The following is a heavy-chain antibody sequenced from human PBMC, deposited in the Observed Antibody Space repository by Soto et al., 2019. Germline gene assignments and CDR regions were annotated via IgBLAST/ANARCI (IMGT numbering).Heavy chain of an antibody. CDR1: GYTFTSYY. CDR3: AREARVGANFFYYGMDV. V-gene: IGHV1-46*01. J-gene: IGHJ6*02. Sequence: ASVKVSCKASGYTFTSYYMHWVRQSPGQGLEWMGIINPSGGSTSYAQKFQGRVTMTRDTSTSTAYMELSSLRSEDTAVYYCAREARVGANFFYYGMDVWGQGTTVTVSS. D-gene: IGHD1-26*01. CDR2: INPSGGST.